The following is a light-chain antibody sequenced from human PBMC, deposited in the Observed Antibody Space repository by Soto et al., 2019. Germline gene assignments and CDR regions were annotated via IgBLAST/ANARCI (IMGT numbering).Light chain of an antibody. CDR3: AAWDGSLNGWV. V-gene: IGLV1-44*01. CDR2: SNV. J-gene: IGLJ3*02. CDR1: SSNIRSNT. Sequence: QSVLTQAPSVSGTPGQRVTISCSGSSSNIRSNTVSWYQQVPGTAPKVLIYSNVQRPSGVPDRFSGSKSGTSASLAIGGLQSEDEADYYCAAWDGSLNGWVFGGGTKVTVL.